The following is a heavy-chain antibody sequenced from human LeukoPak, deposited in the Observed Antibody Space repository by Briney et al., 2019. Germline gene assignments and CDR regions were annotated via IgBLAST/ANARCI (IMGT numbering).Heavy chain of an antibody. V-gene: IGHV1-2*02. D-gene: IGHD3-22*01. CDR1: GYTFTGYY. Sequence: ASVKVSCKASGYTFTGYYLHWVRQAPGQGLEWMGWINPNSGGTNYAQKFQGRVTMTRDTSISTAYMELSRLRSDDTAVYYCARNFYFDSSGYYHYWGQGTLVTVSS. CDR2: INPNSGGT. J-gene: IGHJ4*02. CDR3: ARNFYFDSSGYYHY.